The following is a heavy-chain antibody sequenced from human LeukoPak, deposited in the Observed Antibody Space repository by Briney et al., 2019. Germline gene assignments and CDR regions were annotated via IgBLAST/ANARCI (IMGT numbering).Heavy chain of an antibody. Sequence: ASVKVSCKASGGTFSSYAISWVRQAPGQGLEWMGWISAYNGNTDYAQKLQGRVTMTTDTSTSTAYMELRSLGSDDTAVYYCARSHYYDSSGYVGCWGQGTLVTVSS. V-gene: IGHV1-18*01. CDR1: GGTFSSYA. J-gene: IGHJ4*02. D-gene: IGHD3-22*01. CDR2: ISAYNGNT. CDR3: ARSHYYDSSGYVGC.